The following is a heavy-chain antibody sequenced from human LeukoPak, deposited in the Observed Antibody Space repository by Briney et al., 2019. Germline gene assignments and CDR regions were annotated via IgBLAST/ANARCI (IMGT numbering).Heavy chain of an antibody. CDR2: FHYSGGT. V-gene: IGHV4-39*01. D-gene: IGHD1-26*01. Sequence: PSETLSLTCTVSGGSISSGFYYWGWIRQPPGKGLEWIGSFHYSGGTSHNPSLKSRVTISADTSKNQFSLTVSSVTAADTAVYYCARPHLSGGYTGFDSWGQGTLVTVSS. J-gene: IGHJ4*02. CDR1: GGSISSGFYY. CDR3: ARPHLSGGYTGFDS.